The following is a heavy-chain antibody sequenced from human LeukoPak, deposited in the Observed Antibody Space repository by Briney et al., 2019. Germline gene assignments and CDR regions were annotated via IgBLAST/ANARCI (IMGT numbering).Heavy chain of an antibody. V-gene: IGHV3-23*01. J-gene: IGHJ4*02. CDR1: GFTFSSYA. CDR2: ISGSGGST. Sequence: GGSLRLSCAASGFTFSSYAMSWVRQAPGKGLEWVSAISGSGGSTYYADSVKGRFTISRDNAKNSMYLQMNSLRAEDTAVYFCARWEIRGTAHQLDYWGQGTLVTVSS. D-gene: IGHD1-7*01. CDR3: ARWEIRGTAHQLDY.